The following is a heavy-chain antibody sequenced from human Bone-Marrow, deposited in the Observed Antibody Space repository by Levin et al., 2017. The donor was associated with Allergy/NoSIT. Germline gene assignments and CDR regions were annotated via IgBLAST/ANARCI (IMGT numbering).Heavy chain of an antibody. Sequence: PSETLSLTCTVSGGSISSSSYYWGWIRQPPGKGLEWIGSIYYSGSTYYNPSLKSRVTISVDTSKNQFSLKLSSVTAADTAVYYCARLYDSSGYYALRDDYWGQGTLVTVSS. CDR2: IYYSGST. CDR3: ARLYDSSGYYALRDDY. CDR1: GGSISSSSYY. D-gene: IGHD3-22*01. J-gene: IGHJ4*02. V-gene: IGHV4-39*07.